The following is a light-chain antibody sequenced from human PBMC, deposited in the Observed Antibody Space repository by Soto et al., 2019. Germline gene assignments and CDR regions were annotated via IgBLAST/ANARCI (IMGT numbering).Light chain of an antibody. V-gene: IGLV2-14*01. CDR2: EVS. CDR3: SSYTSSSTWV. CDR1: SSDVGVYNY. Sequence: QSVLTQPASVSGSPGQSITISCTGTSSDVGVYNYVSWYQQHPGKAPILMIYEVSNRPSGVSNRFSGSKSGNTASLTISGLQAEDEADYYCSSYTSSSTWVFGGGTKLTVL. J-gene: IGLJ3*02.